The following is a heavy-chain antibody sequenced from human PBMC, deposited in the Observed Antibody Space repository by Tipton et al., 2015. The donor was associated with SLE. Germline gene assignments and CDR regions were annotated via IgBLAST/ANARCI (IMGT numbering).Heavy chain of an antibody. CDR2: IYYSGRT. CDR3: ARGVAYYYDFGALDI. CDR1: GGSISSSNW. V-gene: IGHV4-4*02. D-gene: IGHD3-22*01. J-gene: IGHJ3*02. Sequence: TLSLTCAVSGGSISSSNWWSWVRQPPGKGLEWIGSIYYSGRTYYNPSLKSRVTISVDTSKNQLSLELSSVTAADTAVYYCARGVAYYYDFGALDIWGQGTMVTVSS.